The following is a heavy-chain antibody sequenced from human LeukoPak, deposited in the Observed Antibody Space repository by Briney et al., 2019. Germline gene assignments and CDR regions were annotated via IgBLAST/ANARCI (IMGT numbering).Heavy chain of an antibody. V-gene: IGHV4-4*07. Sequence: PSETLSLTCTASGGSISSYYWSWIRQPAGKGLEWIGRIYTSGSTNYNPSLKSRVTMSVDTSKNQFSLKLSSVTAADTAVYYCAREGRCSSTSCYKLYYYYYYMDVWGKGTTVTVSS. CDR1: GGSISSYY. J-gene: IGHJ6*03. CDR2: IYTSGST. CDR3: AREGRCSSTSCYKLYYYYYYMDV. D-gene: IGHD2-2*02.